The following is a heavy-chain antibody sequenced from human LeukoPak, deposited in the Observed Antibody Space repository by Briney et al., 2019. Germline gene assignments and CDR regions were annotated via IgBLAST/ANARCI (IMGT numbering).Heavy chain of an antibody. J-gene: IGHJ5*02. D-gene: IGHD6-19*01. V-gene: IGHV4-59*01. Sequence: SETLSLTCTVSGGSIINYYWSWIRQPPGKGLEWIGYIYHNGGTNYNPSLKSRVTISVDTSKNQFSLMMSSVTAADTAVYYCAKVVSGWFDPWGQGTLVTVPS. CDR2: IYHNGGT. CDR3: AKVVSGWFDP. CDR1: GGSIINYY.